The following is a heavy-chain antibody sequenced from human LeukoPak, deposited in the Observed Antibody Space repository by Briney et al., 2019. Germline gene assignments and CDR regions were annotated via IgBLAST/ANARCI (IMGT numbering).Heavy chain of an antibody. CDR2: ISGSGGST. Sequence: GGSLRLSCAASGFTFSSYAMSWVRQAPGKRLEWVSAISGSGGSTYYADSVKGRFTISRDNSKNTLYLQMNSLRAEDTAVYYCAKDPGIAAAQYYFDYWGQGTLVTVSS. CDR1: GFTFSSYA. J-gene: IGHJ4*02. D-gene: IGHD6-13*01. V-gene: IGHV3-23*01. CDR3: AKDPGIAAAQYYFDY.